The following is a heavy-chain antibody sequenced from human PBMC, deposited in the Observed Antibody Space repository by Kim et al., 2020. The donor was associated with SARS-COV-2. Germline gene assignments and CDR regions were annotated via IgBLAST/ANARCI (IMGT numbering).Heavy chain of an antibody. CDR3: TAPGFPYGMDV. J-gene: IGHJ6*02. V-gene: IGHV3-15*01. Sequence: TEYAAAVKGRFTISRDDAKNTLYLQMNSLKTEDTAVYYCTAPGFPYGMDVWGQGTTVTVSS. CDR2: T.